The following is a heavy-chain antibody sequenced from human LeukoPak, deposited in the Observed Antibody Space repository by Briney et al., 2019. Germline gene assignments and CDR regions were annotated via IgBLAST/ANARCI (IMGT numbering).Heavy chain of an antibody. CDR2: ISSSGSTI. CDR3: ARDSPSYYYGSGSYYPDY. CDR1: GFTFSDYY. Sequence: TAGGSLRLSCAASGFTFSDYYMSWIRQAAGKGLEWVSYISSSGSTIYYADSVKGRFTISRDNAKNSLYLQMNSLRAEDTAVYCCARDSPSYYYGSGSYYPDYWGQGTLVTVSS. J-gene: IGHJ4*02. V-gene: IGHV3-11*01. D-gene: IGHD3-10*01.